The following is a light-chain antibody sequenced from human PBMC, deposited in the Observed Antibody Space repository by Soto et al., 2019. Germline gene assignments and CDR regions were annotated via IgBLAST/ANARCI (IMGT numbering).Light chain of an antibody. J-gene: IGKJ1*01. CDR2: AAS. CDR3: QQYGTSPRT. CDR1: QSITSSS. V-gene: IGKV3-20*01. Sequence: EIVLTQSPGTLSLSPGERATLSCRASQSITSSSLAWYQHKPGQAPSLLIYAASSRATGIPDRFSGSGSGTDFTITISRLEPEDFAVYYCQQYGTSPRTFGQGTKVEIK.